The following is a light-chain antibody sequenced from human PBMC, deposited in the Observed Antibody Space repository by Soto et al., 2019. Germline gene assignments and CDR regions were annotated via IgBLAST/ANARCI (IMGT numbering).Light chain of an antibody. CDR2: DDN. CDR1: SSNIGGNS. V-gene: IGLV1-51*01. CDR3: GSWDSSLSAYV. Sequence: QSVMTQPPSVSAAPGQRVTISCSGGSSNIGGNSVSWYQQLPGTAPKLLIYDDNKPPSGIPNRFSGSKSGTSATLGITGFQTGDEADYYCGSWDSSLSAYVFGTGTKVTVL. J-gene: IGLJ1*01.